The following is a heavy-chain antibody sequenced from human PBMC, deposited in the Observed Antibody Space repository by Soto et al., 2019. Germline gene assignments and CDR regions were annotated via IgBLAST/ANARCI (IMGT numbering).Heavy chain of an antibody. J-gene: IGHJ4*02. V-gene: IGHV4-59*12. CDR2: IYHSGVT. CDR3: ARKMTGRPFDY. CDR1: GGSISSYY. D-gene: IGHD3-9*01. Sequence: SETLSLTGTVSGGSISSYYCSWIRQPPGKGLEWIGEIYHSGVTNYNASLESRVAISVDKSKNQFSLKLSSVTDADTAVYFCARKMTGRPFDYWGQGTLVTVSS.